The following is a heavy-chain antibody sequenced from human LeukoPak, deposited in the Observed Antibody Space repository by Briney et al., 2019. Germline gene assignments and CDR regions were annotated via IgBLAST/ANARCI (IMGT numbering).Heavy chain of an antibody. CDR1: GGSISSGGYY. CDR2: IYYSGST. J-gene: IGHJ5*02. CDR3: AREGRRSWFDP. V-gene: IGHV4-31*03. Sequence: SETLSLTCTVSGGSISSGGYYWSWIRQHRGKGLEWIGYIYYSGSTYYNPSLKSRVTISVDTSKNQFSLKLSSVTAADTAVYYCAREGRRSWFDPWGQGTLVTVSS.